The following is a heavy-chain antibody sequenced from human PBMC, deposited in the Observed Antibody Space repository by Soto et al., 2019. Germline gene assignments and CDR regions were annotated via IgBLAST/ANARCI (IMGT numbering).Heavy chain of an antibody. V-gene: IGHV3-23*01. J-gene: IGHJ2*01. Sequence: EVQLLESGGGLVQPGGSLRLSCVASGFSFSRYAMSWVRQAPGRGLEWVAGLSGSGTDTYFADSVQGRITISRDNSKNTLSLELIFVTSEATATYFCVKQGYTYGLIYWYCGLWGRGTLVTVSS. CDR3: VKQGYTYGLIYWYCGL. D-gene: IGHD2-15*01. CDR1: GFSFSRYA. CDR2: LSGSGTDT.